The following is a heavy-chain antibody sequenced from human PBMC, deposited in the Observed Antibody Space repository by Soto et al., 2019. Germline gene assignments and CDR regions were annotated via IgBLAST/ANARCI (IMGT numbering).Heavy chain of an antibody. Sequence: SETLSLTCAVSGYSISSGNYWAWIRQPPGRGLEWIGSLYHIGSTHYNTSLKSQVTISVDTSKNHFSLELSSVTDADTAIYYCRSSTSCYDESCVDVWGEGTMVTVSS. D-gene: IGHD2-2*01. V-gene: IGHV4-38-2*01. CDR1: GYSISSGNY. CDR3: RSSTSCYDESCVDV. J-gene: IGHJ6*04. CDR2: LYHIGST.